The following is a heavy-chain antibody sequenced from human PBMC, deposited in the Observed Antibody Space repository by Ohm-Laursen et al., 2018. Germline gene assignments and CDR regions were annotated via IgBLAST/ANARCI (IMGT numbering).Heavy chain of an antibody. J-gene: IGHJ4*02. CDR1: GFTFSTHY. V-gene: IGHV3-7*01. D-gene: IGHD1-26*01. CDR2: IDPDGSGK. Sequence: SLRLFCAASGFTFSTHYMTWVRQAPGKGLEWVAKIDPDGSGKYYVDSVKGRFTISRDNAKNSLYLQMNSLRAEDTAVFYCAREVWWSLDYWGRGTLVTVSS. CDR3: AREVWWSLDY.